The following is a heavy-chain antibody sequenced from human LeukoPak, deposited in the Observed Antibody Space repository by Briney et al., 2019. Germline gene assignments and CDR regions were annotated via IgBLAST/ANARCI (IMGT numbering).Heavy chain of an antibody. CDR2: IYHSGST. D-gene: IGHD2-15*01. V-gene: IGHV4-38-2*02. Sequence: SETLSLTCTVSGYSISSGYYWGWIRQPPGKGLEWIGSIYHSGSTYYNPSLKSRVTISVDTSKNQFSLKLSSVTAADTAVYYXXXXXXXXXXCYQYYYYYYMDVWGKGTTVTISS. CDR1: GYSISSGYY. CDR3: XXXXXXXXXCYQYYYYYYMDV. J-gene: IGHJ6*03.